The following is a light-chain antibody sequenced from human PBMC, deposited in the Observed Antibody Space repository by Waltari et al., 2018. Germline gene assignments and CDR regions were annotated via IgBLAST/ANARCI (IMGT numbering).Light chain of an antibody. CDR1: SSDVGGYNH. V-gene: IGLV2-14*01. J-gene: IGLJ1*01. CDR2: DVT. Sequence: QSALTQPASVSGSPGQSITTPCTGPSSDVGGYNHVSWYQQSPGKAPQLLIYDVTKRPLGVSNRYSGSKSGNTASLTISGLQAEDEAVYYCSSYRTSSTFVFGPGTKVTVL. CDR3: SSYRTSSTFV.